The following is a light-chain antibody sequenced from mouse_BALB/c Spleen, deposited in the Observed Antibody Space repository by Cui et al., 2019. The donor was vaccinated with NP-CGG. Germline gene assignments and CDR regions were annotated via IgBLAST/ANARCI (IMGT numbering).Light chain of an antibody. CDR2: GTN. Sequence: QAVVTQESALTTSPGETVTITCRSSTGVVTTSNYANWVQEKPDHLFTGLIGGTNNRPPGVPARFSGSLIGDKAALTITGAQTEDEAIYFCALWYSNHWVFGGGTKLTVL. CDR1: TGVVTTSNY. CDR3: ALWYSNHWV. J-gene: IGLJ1*01. V-gene: IGLV1*01.